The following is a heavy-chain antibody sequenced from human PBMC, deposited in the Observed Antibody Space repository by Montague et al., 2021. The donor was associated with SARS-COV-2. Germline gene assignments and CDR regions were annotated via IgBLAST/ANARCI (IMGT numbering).Heavy chain of an antibody. CDR2: IYNSGTT. CDR3: ARHRNYGDHSLDNWFHP. V-gene: IGHV4-39*01. D-gene: IGHD4-17*01. J-gene: IGHJ5*02. CDR1: GDSTSCPNCY. Sequence: SETLSLTCTVSGDSTSCPNCYWGWIRQPPGKGLDSIGTIYNSGTTXYXXXXKXRLTISIDTSKNQFSLKLTSVTAADTAVYYCARHRNYGDHSLDNWFHPWGQGTLVTVSS.